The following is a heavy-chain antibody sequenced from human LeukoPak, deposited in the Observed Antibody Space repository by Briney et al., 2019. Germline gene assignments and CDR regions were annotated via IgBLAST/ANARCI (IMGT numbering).Heavy chain of an antibody. Sequence: GGTLRLSCAASGFTFNTYGMSWVRQAPGKGLEWVSGISGSGGATYYADSVKGRFTISRDDPHNTLYLQMNSLRAEDTAVYFCTRGGVDYYGSGTYYLMYYFDYWGQGALVTVSS. CDR2: ISGSGGAT. D-gene: IGHD3-10*01. CDR3: TRGGVDYYGSGTYYLMYYFDY. V-gene: IGHV3-23*01. J-gene: IGHJ4*02. CDR1: GFTFNTYG.